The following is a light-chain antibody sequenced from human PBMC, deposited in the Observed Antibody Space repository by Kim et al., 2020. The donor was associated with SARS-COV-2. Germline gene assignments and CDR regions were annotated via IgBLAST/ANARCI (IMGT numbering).Light chain of an antibody. CDR1: QDIRND. CDR3: LQHNTYPIT. CDR2: GAS. Sequence: ASVGDRVTITCRESQDIRNDLGWYQQNPGRDPKRLIYGASSLQSGVPTRFSGSGSGTEFTLTISSLQPEDFATYFCLQHNTYPITFGQGTRLEIK. V-gene: IGKV1-17*01. J-gene: IGKJ5*01.